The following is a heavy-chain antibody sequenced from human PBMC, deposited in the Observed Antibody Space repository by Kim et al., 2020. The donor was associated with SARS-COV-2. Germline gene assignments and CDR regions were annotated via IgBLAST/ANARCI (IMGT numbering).Heavy chain of an antibody. D-gene: IGHD6-13*01. V-gene: IGHV3-48*02. CDR2: TI. J-gene: IGHJ4*02. CDR3: ARSRSWSIDY. Sequence: TIYYPDSVKGRFTISRDNAKNSLYLQMNSLRDEDTAVYYCARSRSWSIDYWGQGTLVTVSS.